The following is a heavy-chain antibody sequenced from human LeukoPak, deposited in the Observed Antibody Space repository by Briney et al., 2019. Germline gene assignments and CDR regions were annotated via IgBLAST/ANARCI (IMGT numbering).Heavy chain of an antibody. J-gene: IGHJ5*02. Sequence: GGTLRLSCAASGFTFSSYGMSWVRQAPGKGLEWVSAISGSGGSTYYADSVKGRFTISRDNSKNTLYLQMNSLRAEDTAVYYCAKEQNLKRFLREGYNWFDPWGQGTLVTVSS. CDR3: AKEQNLKRFLREGYNWFDP. D-gene: IGHD3-3*01. V-gene: IGHV3-23*01. CDR1: GFTFSSYG. CDR2: ISGSGGST.